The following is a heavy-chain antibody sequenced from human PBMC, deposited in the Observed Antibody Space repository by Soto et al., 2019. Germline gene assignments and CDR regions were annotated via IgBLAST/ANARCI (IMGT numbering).Heavy chain of an antibody. CDR2: MYYTGST. CDR3: ASKTTQPTVTES. Sequence: QVQLQESGPGLVKPSQTLSLTCTVSGGSISSGGYYWSWIRQHPGKGLEWIAYMYYTGSTYYNPSLKSRVTISRDTSNNQFSLKLSSVTAADTAVYYFASKTTQPTVTESWGQGTLVTVSS. J-gene: IGHJ4*02. D-gene: IGHD4-17*01. CDR1: GGSISSGGYY. V-gene: IGHV4-31*03.